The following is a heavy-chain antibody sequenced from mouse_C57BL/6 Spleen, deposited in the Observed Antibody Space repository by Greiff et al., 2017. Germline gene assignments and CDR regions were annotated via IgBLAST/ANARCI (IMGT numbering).Heavy chain of an antibody. CDR3: ERRGTTVVGGAMDD. D-gene: IGHD1-1*01. V-gene: IGHV1-39*01. CDR2: INPNYGTT. J-gene: IGHJ4*01. CDR1: GYSFTDYN. Sequence: VQLKESGPELVKPGASVKLSCKASGYSFTDYNMNWVQQSNGKSLEWIGVINPNYGTTSYNQKFKGKVTLTVDQSSSTAYMQLNSLTSEDAAVYYCERRGTTVVGGAMDDWGKGTSVTVSS.